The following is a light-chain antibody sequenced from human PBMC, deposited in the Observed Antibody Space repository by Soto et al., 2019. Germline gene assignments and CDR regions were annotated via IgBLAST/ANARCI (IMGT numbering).Light chain of an antibody. J-gene: IGLJ3*02. Sequence: QSALTQPASVSGSPGQSITISCTGTNSDVGSYNLVSWYQHHPGNAPKLMIYEGSSRPSGVSNRLSGSKSGNTASLAISGLPAEEEDDYFCCSYAGTSGAHWVFGGGTKVTVL. CDR1: NSDVGSYNL. V-gene: IGLV2-23*01. CDR2: EGS. CDR3: CSYAGTSGAHWV.